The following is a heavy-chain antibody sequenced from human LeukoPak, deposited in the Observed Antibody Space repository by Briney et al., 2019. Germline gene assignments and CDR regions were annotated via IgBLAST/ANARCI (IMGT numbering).Heavy chain of an antibody. CDR2: ISSSSSYI. D-gene: IGHD3-10*02. CDR1: GFTFSSYS. V-gene: IGHV3-21*01. Sequence: GGSLRLSCAASGFTFSSYSMNWVRQAPGKGLEWVSSISSSSSYIYYADSVKGRFSISRDNAKNSLYLQMNSLRAEDTAVYYCAELGITMIGGVWGKGTTVTISS. J-gene: IGHJ6*04. CDR3: AELGITMIGGV.